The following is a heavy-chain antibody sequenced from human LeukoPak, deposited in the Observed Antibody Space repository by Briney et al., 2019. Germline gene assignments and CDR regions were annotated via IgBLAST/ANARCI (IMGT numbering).Heavy chain of an antibody. CDR3: ARNRGDNTFDY. J-gene: IGHJ4*02. CDR2: IWYDGSNK. CDR1: GFTFSSYG. D-gene: IGHD3-10*01. V-gene: IGHV3-33*01. Sequence: SGRSLRLSCAASGFTFSSYGMHGVRQARGKGVEWVAVIWYDGSNKYYADSVKGRFTISRDNSKNTLYLQMNSLRAEDTAVYYCARNRGDNTFDYWGQGILVTVSS.